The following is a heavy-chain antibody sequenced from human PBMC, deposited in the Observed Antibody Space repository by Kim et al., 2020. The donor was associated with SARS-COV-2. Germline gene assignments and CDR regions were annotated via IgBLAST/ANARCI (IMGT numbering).Heavy chain of an antibody. V-gene: IGHV4-34*01. CDR3: ARGSSSWYRGYWFDP. J-gene: IGHJ5*02. CDR2: INHSGST. Sequence: SETLSLTCAVYGGSFSGYYWSWIRQPPGKGLEWIGEINHSGSTNYNPSLKSRVTISVDTSKNQFSLKLSSVTAADTAVYYCARGSSSWYRGYWFDPWGQGTLVTVSS. CDR1: GGSFSGYY. D-gene: IGHD6-13*01.